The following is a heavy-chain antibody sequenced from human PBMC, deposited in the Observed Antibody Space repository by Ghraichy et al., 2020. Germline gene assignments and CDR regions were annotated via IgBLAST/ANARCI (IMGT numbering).Heavy chain of an antibody. J-gene: IGHJ6*03. Sequence: SETLSLTCTVSGGSISSGSYYWSWIRQPAGKGLEWIGRIYTSGSTNYNPSLKSRVTISVDTSKNQFSLKLSSVTAADTAVYYCAREGSHNPNPYYYYYMDVWGKGTTVTVSS. V-gene: IGHV4-61*02. D-gene: IGHD1-1*01. CDR1: GGSISSGSYY. CDR3: AREGSHNPNPYYYYYMDV. CDR2: IYTSGST.